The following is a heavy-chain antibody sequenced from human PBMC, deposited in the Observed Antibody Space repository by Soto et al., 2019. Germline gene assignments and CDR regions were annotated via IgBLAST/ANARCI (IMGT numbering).Heavy chain of an antibody. CDR1: VFTFSIYA. J-gene: IGHJ4*02. CDR3: AISWWGYSSISYFDY. V-gene: IGHV3-23*01. CDR2: ISGSGGST. Sequence: WGSLGLSCASSVFTFSIYAINKVRQAPGKGLEWVSAISGSGGSTYYADSVKGRFTISRDNSKNTLYLQMNSLRAEDTAVYYCAISWWGYSSISYFDYWGQGTMVTVSS. D-gene: IGHD6-13*01.